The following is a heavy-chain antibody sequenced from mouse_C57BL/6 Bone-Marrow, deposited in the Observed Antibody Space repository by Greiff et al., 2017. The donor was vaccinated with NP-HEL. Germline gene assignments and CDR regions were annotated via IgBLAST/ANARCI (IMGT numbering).Heavy chain of an antibody. CDR2: LDPSDSYT. V-gene: IGHV1-69*01. CDR3: ARSTYYSNWYFDV. CDR1: GYTFTSYW. J-gene: IGHJ1*03. D-gene: IGHD2-5*01. Sequence: QVQLKQPGAELVMPGASVKLSCKASGYTFTSYWMHWVKQRPGQGLEWIGELDPSDSYTNYNQKFKGKSTLTVDKSSSTAYMQLSSLTSEDSAVYYCARSTYYSNWYFDVWGTGTTVTVSS.